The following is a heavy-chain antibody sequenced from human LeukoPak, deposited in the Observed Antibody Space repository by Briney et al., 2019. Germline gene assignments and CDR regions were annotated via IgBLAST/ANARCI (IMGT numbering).Heavy chain of an antibody. CDR1: GFGFSVYA. Sequence: GGSLRLSCAASGFGFSVYAMNWVRQSPGRGLEWVSGINAYSTKTYYADSVKGRFTISRDNAKNSLYLQMNSLRAEDTAVYYCARDWGGWGQGTLVTVSS. V-gene: IGHV3-21*01. J-gene: IGHJ4*02. CDR2: INAYSTKT. D-gene: IGHD3-10*01. CDR3: ARDWGG.